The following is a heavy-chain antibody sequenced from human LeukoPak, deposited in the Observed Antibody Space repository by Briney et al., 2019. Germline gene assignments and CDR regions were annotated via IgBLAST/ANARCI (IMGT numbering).Heavy chain of an antibody. CDR3: VRESRLRSFGWFGSYFHY. Sequence: SETLSLTCTVSGGSINSHNWTWIRQPPGKGLEWIGYIDDSGNSKYNPSLKSRVTISVDTSRNQFSLKLISVTAADTAVYYCVRESRLRSFGWFGSYFHYWGQGTLVTVSS. V-gene: IGHV4-59*11. CDR1: GGSINSHN. CDR2: IDDSGNS. D-gene: IGHD3-9*01. J-gene: IGHJ4*02.